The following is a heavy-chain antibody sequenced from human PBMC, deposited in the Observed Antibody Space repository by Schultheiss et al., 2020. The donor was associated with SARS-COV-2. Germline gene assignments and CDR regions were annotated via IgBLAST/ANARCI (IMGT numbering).Heavy chain of an antibody. CDR1: GFTFSSYD. D-gene: IGHD1-7*01. CDR2: IGTAGDP. Sequence: GESLKISCAASGFTFSSYDMHWVRQATGKGLEWVSAIGTAGDPYYPGSVKGRFTISRDNAKNSLYLQMNSLRAEDTAVYYCARAPRITGTTGRAEYPKPRNETYGMDVWGQGTTVTVSS. J-gene: IGHJ6*02. V-gene: IGHV3-13*05. CDR3: ARAPRITGTTGRAEYPKPRNETYGMDV.